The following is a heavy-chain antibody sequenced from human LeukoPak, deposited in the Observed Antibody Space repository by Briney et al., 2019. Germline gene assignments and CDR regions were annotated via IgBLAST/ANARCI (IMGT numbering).Heavy chain of an antibody. D-gene: IGHD2-2*01. V-gene: IGHV1-2*02. CDR1: GYTFTGYY. Sequence: ASVKVSCKASGYTFTGYYMHWVRQAPGQGLEWMGWINPNSGGTNYAQKFQGRVTMTRDTSISTAYMELSRLRSDDTAVYSCARDGGYVVVVPAAPNLYNWFDPWGQGTLVTVSS. CDR2: INPNSGGT. CDR3: ARDGGYVVVVPAAPNLYNWFDP. J-gene: IGHJ5*02.